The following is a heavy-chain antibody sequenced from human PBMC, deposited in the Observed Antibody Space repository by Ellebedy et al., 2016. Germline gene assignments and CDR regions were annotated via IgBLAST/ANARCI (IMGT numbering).Heavy chain of an antibody. Sequence: GGSLRLSCVVSGFSVSSNYLSWVRQAPGKGLEWVSAISGSGGSTYYADSVKGRFTISRDNSKNTLYLQMNSLRAEDTAVYYCVTELRGSFHNWGQGALVSVSS. V-gene: IGHV3-23*01. CDR2: ISGSGGST. D-gene: IGHD3-10*01. J-gene: IGHJ4*02. CDR1: GFSVSSNY. CDR3: VTELRGSFHN.